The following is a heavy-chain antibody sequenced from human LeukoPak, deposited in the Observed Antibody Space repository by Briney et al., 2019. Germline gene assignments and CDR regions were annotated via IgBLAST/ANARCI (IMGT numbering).Heavy chain of an antibody. J-gene: IGHJ4*02. D-gene: IGHD6-6*01. CDR3: AREERIAARPFDY. CDR1: VYTFTGYY. V-gene: IGHV1-2*02. Sequence: ASVNVSCKPSVYTFTGYYMHWVRQAPGQGLAWMGWINPNSGGTNYAQKFQGRVTMTRDTSISTAYMELSRLRSEDTAVYYCAREERIAARPFDYWGQGTLVTVPS. CDR2: INPNSGGT.